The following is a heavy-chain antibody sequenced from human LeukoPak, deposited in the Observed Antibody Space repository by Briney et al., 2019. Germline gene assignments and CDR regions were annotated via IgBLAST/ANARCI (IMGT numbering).Heavy chain of an antibody. CDR1: GGSISSSSYY. CDR2: IYYSGST. Sequence: KPSETLSLTCTVSGGSISSSSYYWGWIRQPPGKGLEWIGSIYYSGSTYYNPSLKSRVTISADTSKNQFSLKLSSVTAADTAVYYCARHVKYFDWLLRVVTTTGAFDIWGQGTMVTVSS. CDR3: ARHVKYFDWLLRVVTTTGAFDI. V-gene: IGHV4-39*01. J-gene: IGHJ3*02. D-gene: IGHD3-9*01.